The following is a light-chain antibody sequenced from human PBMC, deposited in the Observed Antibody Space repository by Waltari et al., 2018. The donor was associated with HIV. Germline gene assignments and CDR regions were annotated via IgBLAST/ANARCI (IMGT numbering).Light chain of an antibody. CDR3: QSYDRRLMWV. CDR1: SPTIGAGYD. J-gene: IGLJ2*01. CDR2: QNI. V-gene: IGLV1-40*01. Sequence: HSLLPQPPSVSGAPGKRVTISCTGSSPTIGAGYDVHWYQKYPGTAPKLLIFQNINRPSGVPDRFSGSKSVTSASLVITGLQAEDEADYYCQSYDRRLMWVFGGGTSLTV.